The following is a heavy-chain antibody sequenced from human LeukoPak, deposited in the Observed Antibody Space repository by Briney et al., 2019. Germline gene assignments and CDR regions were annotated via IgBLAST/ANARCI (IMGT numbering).Heavy chain of an antibody. D-gene: IGHD6-19*01. V-gene: IGHV1-46*01. CDR3: ARDQSRMAVAGDFDY. Sequence: ASVKVSCKASGYTFTSYYMHWVRQAPGQGLEWMGIINPSGGSTSYAQKFQGRVTMTRDTSTSTVYMELSSLRSEDTAVYYCARDQSRMAVAGDFDYWGQGTLVTVSS. CDR2: INPSGGST. J-gene: IGHJ4*02. CDR1: GYTFTSYY.